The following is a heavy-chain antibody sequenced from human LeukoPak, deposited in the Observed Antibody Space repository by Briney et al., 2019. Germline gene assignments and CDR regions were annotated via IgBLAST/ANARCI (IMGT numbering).Heavy chain of an antibody. Sequence: SETLSLTCAVSGDSITNNYWAWIRQTPGKGLQWIGYMSYTGTTAYNPSLESRVTISLDTSKNQFSLKLTSVTAADTAVYYCARGTSAHAWHMFYWGQGTLVTVSS. J-gene: IGHJ4*02. CDR2: MSYTGTT. D-gene: IGHD2-2*01. V-gene: IGHV4-59*01. CDR3: ARGTSAHAWHMFY. CDR1: GDSITNNY.